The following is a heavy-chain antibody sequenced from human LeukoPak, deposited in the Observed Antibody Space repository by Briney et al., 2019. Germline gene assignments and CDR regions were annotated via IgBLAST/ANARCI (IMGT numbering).Heavy chain of an antibody. V-gene: IGHV4-38-2*02. CDR2: INHDGTT. J-gene: IGHJ4*02. CDR3: ARGLWFGDENPPYFDY. D-gene: IGHD3-10*01. Sequence: SETLSLTCSVSGYSVNTIYYWDWIRQTPGKGLEFIGSINHDGTTYYNSALKSRVTISVDTTKNQFSLKVNSVTAADTAVYYCARGLWFGDENPPYFDYWGQGILVTVSS. CDR1: GYSVNTIYY.